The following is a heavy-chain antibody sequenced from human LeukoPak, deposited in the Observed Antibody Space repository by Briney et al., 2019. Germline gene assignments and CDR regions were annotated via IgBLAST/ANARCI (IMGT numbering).Heavy chain of an antibody. D-gene: IGHD2-2*01. CDR2: ISSSSSYI. J-gene: IGHJ6*03. Sequence: GGSLRLSCAASGFTFSSYSMNWVRQAPGKGLEWVSSISSSSSYIYYADSVKGRFTISRDNAKNSLYLQMNSLRAEDTAVYYCAREVCSRTSCYLGYYYMDVWGKGTPVTVSS. CDR3: AREVCSRTSCYLGYYYMDV. CDR1: GFTFSSYS. V-gene: IGHV3-21*01.